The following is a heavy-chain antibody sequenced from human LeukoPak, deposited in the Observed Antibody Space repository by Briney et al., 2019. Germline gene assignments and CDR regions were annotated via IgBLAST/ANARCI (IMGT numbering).Heavy chain of an antibody. CDR1: GFTFTTYW. Sequence: SGGSLRLSCAASGFTFTTYWMHWVRQAPGKGLGWVSHINSDGSITSYADSVKGRFTISRDNARNSLYLQMNSLRAEDTAVYHCARERSYGSRDFDYWGQGTLVTVSS. V-gene: IGHV3-74*01. CDR3: ARERSYGSRDFDY. D-gene: IGHD3-10*01. CDR2: INSDGSIT. J-gene: IGHJ4*02.